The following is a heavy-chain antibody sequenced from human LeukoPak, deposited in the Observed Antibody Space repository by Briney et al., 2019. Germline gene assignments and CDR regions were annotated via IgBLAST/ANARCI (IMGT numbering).Heavy chain of an antibody. CDR2: IWYDGSNK. CDR3: ARDLAQFEFDY. J-gene: IGHJ4*02. D-gene: IGHD3-16*01. CDR1: GFTFSSYG. Sequence: PGGSLRLSCAASGFTFSSYGMHWVRQAPGKGLEWVAVIWYDGSNKYYADSVKGRFTISRDNSKNTLYLQMNSLRAEDTAVYYCARDLAQFEFDYWGQGTLVTVSS. V-gene: IGHV3-33*01.